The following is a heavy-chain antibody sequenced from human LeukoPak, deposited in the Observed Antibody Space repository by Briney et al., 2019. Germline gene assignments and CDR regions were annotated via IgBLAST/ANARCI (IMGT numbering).Heavy chain of an antibody. Sequence: PSETLSLTCTVSGASISGSYWSWIRQPPGKGLEWIGYISVSGFGKDNPSLKSRVNVSLDAPKSQFSLGLRSVTAADTPVYYCARAGGSSWDTLAAADWGQGILVTVSS. J-gene: IGHJ4*02. V-gene: IGHV4-59*01. CDR2: ISVSGFG. D-gene: IGHD6-13*01. CDR3: ARAGGSSWDTLAAAD. CDR1: GASISGSY.